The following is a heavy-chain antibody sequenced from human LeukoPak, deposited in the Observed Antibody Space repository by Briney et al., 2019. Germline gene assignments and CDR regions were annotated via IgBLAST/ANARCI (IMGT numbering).Heavy chain of an antibody. CDR2: IKQDGSEK. D-gene: IGHD2/OR15-2a*01. Sequence: QPGGSLRLSCAASGFTFSSYWMSWVRQAPGKGLEWVANIKQDGSEKYYEDSVKGRFTISRDNAKNSLYLQMKSLRAEDTAVYYCARGKTSQNIVTRKTYNWFDPWGQGTLVTVSS. J-gene: IGHJ5*02. V-gene: IGHV3-7*01. CDR3: ARGKTSQNIVTRKTYNWFDP. CDR1: GFTFSSYW.